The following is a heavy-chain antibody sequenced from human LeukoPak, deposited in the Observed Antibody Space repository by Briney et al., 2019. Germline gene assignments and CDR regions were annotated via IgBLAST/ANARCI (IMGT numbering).Heavy chain of an antibody. CDR2: ISGSGGST. CDR3: AKDHPIFGVVIRSPIDY. D-gene: IGHD3-3*02. V-gene: IGHV3-23*01. J-gene: IGHJ4*02. Sequence: PGGSLRLSCAASGFTFSSYAMSWVRQAPGKGLEWVSAISGSGGSTYYADSVKGRFTISRDNSKNTLYLQMNSLRAEDTAVYYCAKDHPIFGVVIRSPIDYWGQGTLVTVSS. CDR1: GFTFSSYA.